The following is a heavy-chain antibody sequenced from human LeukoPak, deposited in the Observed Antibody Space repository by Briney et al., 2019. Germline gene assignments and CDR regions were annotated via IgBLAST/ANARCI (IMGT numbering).Heavy chain of an antibody. CDR2: IYSSVYT. Sequence: SETLSLSCSVSGDSFDNSYCWTWVRQPPGKRPEWIGTIYSSVYTYYNPSLRSRATISGDTSRNLFSLKLISVTAADTAVYYCARGSDDYKLGNHWGRGTLVTVSS. D-gene: IGHD5-24*01. V-gene: IGHV4-39*01. CDR3: ARGSDDYKLGNH. J-gene: IGHJ5*02. CDR1: GDSFDNSYC.